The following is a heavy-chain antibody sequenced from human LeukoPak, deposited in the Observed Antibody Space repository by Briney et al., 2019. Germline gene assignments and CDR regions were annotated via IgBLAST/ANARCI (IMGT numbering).Heavy chain of an antibody. Sequence: ASVKVSCKASGYTFTTYDIGWVRQATGQGLEWMGWLNPNSGNAGYAQKFQGRVTISRNTSISTAYMELSSLRSGDTAIYYCARRKFLGWFDPWGQGTLVTVSS. V-gene: IGHV1-8*03. D-gene: IGHD7-27*01. CDR3: ARRKFLGWFDP. CDR2: LNPNSGNA. J-gene: IGHJ5*02. CDR1: GYTFTTYD.